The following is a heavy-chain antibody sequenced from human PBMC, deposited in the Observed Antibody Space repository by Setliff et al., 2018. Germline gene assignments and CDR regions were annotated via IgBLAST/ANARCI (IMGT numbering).Heavy chain of an antibody. V-gene: IGHV1-8*01. D-gene: IGHD3-22*01. J-gene: IGHJ4*02. CDR3: AGAPAYVGNLMVVVTTEGYYFDS. CDR2: MNPNSGNT. CDR1: GYTFTSYD. Sequence: ASVKVSCKASGYTFTSYDINWVRQATGQGLEWMGWMNPNSGNTGYAQKFHGRVTMTRNTSISTAYMELNSLRSEDTAVYFCAGAPAYVGNLMVVVTTEGYYFDSWGQGTLVTVSS.